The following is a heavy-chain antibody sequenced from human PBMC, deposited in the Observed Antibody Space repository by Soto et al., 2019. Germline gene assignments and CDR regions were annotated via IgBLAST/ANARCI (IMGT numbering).Heavy chain of an antibody. CDR2: ISKDGNNQ. CDR3: AKDGYHAAFAF. CDR1: GFIFSISG. J-gene: IGHJ3*01. Sequence: GGSLRLSCAASGFIFSISGLHWVRRAPGKSLEWVALISKDGNNQDYADSVKGRFTISRDNSKNTLFLEMSSLRPDGTAVYYCAKDGYHAAFAFWGQGTMVTVSS. V-gene: IGHV3-30*18. D-gene: IGHD2-2*01.